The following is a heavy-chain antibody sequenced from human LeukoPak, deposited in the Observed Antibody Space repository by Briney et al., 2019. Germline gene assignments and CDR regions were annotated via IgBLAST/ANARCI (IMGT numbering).Heavy chain of an antibody. D-gene: IGHD4-17*01. Sequence: ASVKVSCKASGYTFTSYGISWVRQAPGQGLEWMGWISAYNGNTSYAQKLQGRVTMTTDTSTSTAYMELKSLRSDDTAVYYCARADGDYEKNWFDPWGQGTLVTVSS. CDR1: GYTFTSYG. V-gene: IGHV1-18*01. J-gene: IGHJ5*02. CDR3: ARADGDYEKNWFDP. CDR2: ISAYNGNT.